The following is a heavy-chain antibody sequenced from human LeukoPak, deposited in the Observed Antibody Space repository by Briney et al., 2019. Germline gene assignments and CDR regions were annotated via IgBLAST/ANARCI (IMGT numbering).Heavy chain of an antibody. D-gene: IGHD4-17*01. CDR3: ARTMTISPAAFDP. V-gene: IGHV1-2*02. J-gene: IGHJ5*02. CDR2: INPNSGGT. CDR1: GYTFTGYY. Sequence: ASVKVSCKASGYTFTGYYMHWVRQAPGQGLEWVGWINPNSGGTNYAQKFQGRVTMTRDTSISTAYMELSRLRSDDTAVYYCARTMTISPAAFDPWGQGTLVTVSS.